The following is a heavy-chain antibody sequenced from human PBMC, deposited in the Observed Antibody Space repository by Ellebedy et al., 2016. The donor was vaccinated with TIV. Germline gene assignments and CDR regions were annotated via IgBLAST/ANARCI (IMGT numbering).Heavy chain of an antibody. CDR2: IIAGDGNT. D-gene: IGHD3-16*01. J-gene: IGHJ4*02. CDR1: GYTFSWYG. V-gene: IGHV1-3*01. Sequence: ASVKVSCKASGYTFSWYGMHWMRQAPGQRLEWVGWIIAGDGNTRYSANFQGRVTLSRDTSASTSYMELSSLTSEDTAVYYCARELTRGGDWDYWGQGTLVTVSP. CDR3: ARELTRGGDWDY.